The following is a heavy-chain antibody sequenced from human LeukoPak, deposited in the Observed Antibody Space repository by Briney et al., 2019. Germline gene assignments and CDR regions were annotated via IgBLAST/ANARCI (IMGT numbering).Heavy chain of an antibody. D-gene: IGHD2-2*01. CDR3: ARVPGIVVVPAAPDY. Sequence: ASVKVSCKASGYTFTGYYMHWVRQVPGQGLEWMGWINPNSGGTNYAQKFQGRVTMTRDTSISTAYMELSRLRSDDTAVYYCARVPGIVVVPAAPDYWGQGTLVTVSS. V-gene: IGHV1-2*02. CDR1: GYTFTGYY. J-gene: IGHJ4*02. CDR2: INPNSGGT.